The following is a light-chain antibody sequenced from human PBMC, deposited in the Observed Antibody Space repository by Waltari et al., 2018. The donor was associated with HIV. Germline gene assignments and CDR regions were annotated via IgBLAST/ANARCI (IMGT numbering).Light chain of an antibody. CDR2: AAS. CDR1: QNIGKD. V-gene: IGKV1-39*01. CDR3: QQTYLTTFT. Sequence: DIQMTQSPSSLSASVGDRITITCRTSQNIGKDLNWYQQKPGTAPKVLIFAASSLHSGVPSRFSGSGSGTDFTLTISSLQPEDFATYYCQQTYLTTFTFGP. J-gene: IGKJ3*01.